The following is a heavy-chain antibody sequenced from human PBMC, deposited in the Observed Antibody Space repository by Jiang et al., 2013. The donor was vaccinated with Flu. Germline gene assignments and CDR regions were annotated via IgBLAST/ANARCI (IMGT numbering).Heavy chain of an antibody. CDR3: ARPPRRVDSTNWYEGGDY. D-gene: IGHD6-13*01. Sequence: YTFTNYWIGWVRQMPGKGLEWMGIIYPGDSDTRYSPSFQGQVTISADKSISTAYLQWSSLEASDTAMYYCARPPRRVDSTNWYEGGDYWGQGTLVTVSS. CDR2: IYPGDSDT. J-gene: IGHJ4*02. V-gene: IGHV5-51*01. CDR1: YTFTNYW.